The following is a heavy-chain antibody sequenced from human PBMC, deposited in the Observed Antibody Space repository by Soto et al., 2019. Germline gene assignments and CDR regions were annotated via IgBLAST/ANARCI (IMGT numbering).Heavy chain of an antibody. J-gene: IGHJ6*02. CDR1: RGPFSGFY. CDR3: ARGRGYVYGYNFYGMDV. V-gene: IGHV4-34*01. CDR2: INHSGGT. D-gene: IGHD5-18*01. Sequence: PSETLSLTCGVYRGPFSGFYWTLVRQTPWKGLEWIGEINHSGGTNYNPSLKNRVTISVDRSTNYFSLRMTSVTAADAAVYYCARGRGYVYGYNFYGMDVWGQGTTVTVSS.